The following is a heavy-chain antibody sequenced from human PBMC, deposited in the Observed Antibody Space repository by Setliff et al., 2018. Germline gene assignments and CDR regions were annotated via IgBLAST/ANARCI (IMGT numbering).Heavy chain of an antibody. V-gene: IGHV3-NL1*01. CDR3: ARDGVYYAMDV. CDR1: GFSFNTYG. Sequence: GGSLRLSCAASGFSFNTYGMHWVRQAPGEGLEWVSTIYSGDRNTFYTDSVKGRFTIFRDGSRNTLYLQMTSLRAEDTAVYYCARDGVYYAMDVWGQGTTVTVSS. CDR2: IYSGDRNT. J-gene: IGHJ6*02.